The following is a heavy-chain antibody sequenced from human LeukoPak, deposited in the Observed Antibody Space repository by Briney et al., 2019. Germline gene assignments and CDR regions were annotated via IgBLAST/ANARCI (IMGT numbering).Heavy chain of an antibody. J-gene: IGHJ5*02. CDR3: ARGETGYYTNWFDP. CDR2: ISGSGGST. D-gene: IGHD3/OR15-3a*01. Sequence: GGSLRLSCAASGFTFSSYAMSWVRQAPGKGLEWVSAISGSGGSTYYADSVRGRFTISRDNSKNTLYLQMNSLRAEDTAVYYCARGETGYYTNWFDPWGQGTLVTVSS. V-gene: IGHV3-23*01. CDR1: GFTFSSYA.